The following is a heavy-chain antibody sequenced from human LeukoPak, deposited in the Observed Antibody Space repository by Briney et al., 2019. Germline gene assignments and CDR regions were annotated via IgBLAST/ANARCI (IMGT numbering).Heavy chain of an antibody. Sequence: GASVKVSCKVSGYTLTELSMHWVRQAPGKGLEWMGGFDPEDGETIYAHKFQGRVTMTEDTSTDTAYMELSSLRSEDTAVYYCATVKYSSSSDGYNWFDPWGQGTLVTVSS. J-gene: IGHJ5*02. V-gene: IGHV1-24*01. D-gene: IGHD6-6*01. CDR1: GYTLTELS. CDR3: ATVKYSSSSDGYNWFDP. CDR2: FDPEDGET.